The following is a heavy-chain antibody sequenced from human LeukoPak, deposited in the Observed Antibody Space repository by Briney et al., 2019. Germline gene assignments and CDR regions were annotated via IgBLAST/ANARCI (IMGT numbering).Heavy chain of an antibody. CDR3: ARISSRTVTLPVRFDP. CDR2: IYYSGST. CDR1: GGSISSSSYY. J-gene: IGHJ5*02. Sequence: PSETLSLTCTVSGGSISSSSYYWGWIRQPPGKGLEWIGSIYYSGSTYYNPSLKSRVTISVDTSKNQFSLKLSSVTAADTAVYYCARISSRTVTLPVRFDPWGQGTLVTVSS. D-gene: IGHD4-17*01. V-gene: IGHV4-39*01.